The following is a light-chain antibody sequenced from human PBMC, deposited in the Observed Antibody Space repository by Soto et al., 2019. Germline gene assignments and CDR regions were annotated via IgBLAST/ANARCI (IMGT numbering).Light chain of an antibody. CDR2: AAS. CDR3: QHSYSTPLYT. CDR1: QSISSY. J-gene: IGKJ2*01. Sequence: DIQMTQSPSSLSASVGDRVTITCRASQSISSYLNWYQQKPGKAPKLLIYAASRLQSGVPSRFSGSGSGTYFTLTISNLQPEDFATNYLQHSYSTPLYTFGQGTKLEIK. V-gene: IGKV1-39*01.